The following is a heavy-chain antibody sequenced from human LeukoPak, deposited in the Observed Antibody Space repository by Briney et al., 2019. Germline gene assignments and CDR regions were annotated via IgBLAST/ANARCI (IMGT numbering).Heavy chain of an antibody. V-gene: IGHV3-21*01. CDR3: ARVPPKYSSSWDVDY. CDR1: GFSFSSYA. D-gene: IGHD6-13*01. CDR2: ISSSSSYI. J-gene: IGHJ4*02. Sequence: PGGSLRLSCAASGFSFSSYAMSWVRQAPGKGLEWVSSISSSSSYIYYADSVKGRFTISRDNAKNSLYLQMNSLRAEDTAVYYCARVPPKYSSSWDVDYWGQGTLVTVSS.